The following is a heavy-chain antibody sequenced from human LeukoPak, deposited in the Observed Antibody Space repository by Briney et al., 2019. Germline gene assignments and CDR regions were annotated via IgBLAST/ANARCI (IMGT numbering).Heavy chain of an antibody. D-gene: IGHD2-15*01. Sequence: GRSLRLSCAASGFIFRNDWMGWVRQVPGKVLEWVANAKPDGSAAYYADSVRGQFTTPRHNTNNFLYLQMNSLRAEDTAVYYCARDGSLNTNLDHWGQGTLVTDSS. V-gene: IGHV3-7*01. CDR3: ARDGSLNTNLDH. CDR1: GFIFRNDW. CDR2: AKPDGSAA. J-gene: IGHJ4*02.